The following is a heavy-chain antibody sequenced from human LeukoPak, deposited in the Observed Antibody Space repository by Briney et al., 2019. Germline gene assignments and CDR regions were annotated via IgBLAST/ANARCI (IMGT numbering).Heavy chain of an antibody. D-gene: IGHD3-16*01. J-gene: IGHJ5*02. CDR3: ARAFWGRWFDP. CDR2: IYYSGST. V-gene: IGHV4-31*03. Sequence: PSETLSLTCTVSGGSISSGGYYWSWIRQHPGKGLEWIGYIYYSGSTYYNPSLKSRVAISVDTSKNQFSLKLSSVTAADTAVYYCARAFWGRWFDPWGQGTLVTVSS. CDR1: GGSISSGGYY.